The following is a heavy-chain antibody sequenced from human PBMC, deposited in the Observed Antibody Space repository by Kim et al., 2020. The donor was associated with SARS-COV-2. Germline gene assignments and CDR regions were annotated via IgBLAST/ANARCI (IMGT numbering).Heavy chain of an antibody. CDR2: IYYSGST. J-gene: IGHJ5*02. V-gene: IGHV4-59*13. CDR1: GGSISSYY. Sequence: SETLSLTCTVSGGSISSYYWSWIRQPPGKGLEWIGYIYYSGSTNYNPSLKSRVTISVDTSKNQFSLKLSSVTAADTAVYYCARGTAYCGGDADLGWFDPWGQGTLVTVSS. CDR3: ARGTAYCGGDADLGWFDP. D-gene: IGHD2-21*02.